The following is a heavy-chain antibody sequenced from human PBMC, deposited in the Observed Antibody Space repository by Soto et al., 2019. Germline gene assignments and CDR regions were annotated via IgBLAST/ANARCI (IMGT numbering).Heavy chain of an antibody. CDR2: IKQDGSEK. CDR1: GFTFSSYW. Sequence: EVQLVESGGGLVQPGGSLRLSCAASGFTFSSYWMSWVRQAPGKGLEWVANIKQDGSEKYYVDSVKGRFTISRDNAKNSLYLQMNSLRAEDTAVYYCARDYSPPSSYSSNYYYMDVWGKGTTVTVSS. D-gene: IGHD6-13*01. J-gene: IGHJ6*03. V-gene: IGHV3-7*01. CDR3: ARDYSPPSSYSSNYYYMDV.